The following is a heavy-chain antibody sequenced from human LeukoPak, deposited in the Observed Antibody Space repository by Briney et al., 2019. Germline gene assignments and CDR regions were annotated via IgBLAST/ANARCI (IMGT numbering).Heavy chain of an antibody. CDR1: GFSFSTYW. D-gene: IGHD2/OR15-2a*01. Sequence: GGSLRLSCETSGFSFSTYWMSWVRQPPGKGLEWVANIRQDGSEKYYVDSVKGRFTISRDNAKNTLYLQVSSLRADDTAIYYCARDFYQRGDWGQGTLVTVSS. V-gene: IGHV3-7*03. CDR2: IRQDGSEK. CDR3: ARDFYQRGD. J-gene: IGHJ4*02.